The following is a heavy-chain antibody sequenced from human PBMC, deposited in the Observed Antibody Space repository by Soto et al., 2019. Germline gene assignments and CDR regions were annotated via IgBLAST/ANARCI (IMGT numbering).Heavy chain of an antibody. Sequence: NPSETLSLTCAVYGKSLSGYYWSWIRQPPGKALEWIGEINHSGNTTYNPSLKSRVTISVDTSKNQLFLNLSSVTAADTAMYFCARHHVRGRTIAGAAEFWGQGTLVTVSS. D-gene: IGHD1-26*01. V-gene: IGHV4-34*01. CDR1: GKSLSGYY. J-gene: IGHJ4*02. CDR3: ARHHVRGRTIAGAAEF. CDR2: INHSGNT.